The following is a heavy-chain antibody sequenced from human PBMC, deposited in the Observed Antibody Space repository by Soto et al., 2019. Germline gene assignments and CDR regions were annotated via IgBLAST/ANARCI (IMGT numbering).Heavy chain of an antibody. V-gene: IGHV1-69*01. J-gene: IGHJ4*02. CDR2: IIPIFCTA. Sequence: QVQLVQSGAEVKKPGSSVKVSCKASGGTFSSYSINWLRQAPGQGLEWMGEIIPIFCTANYAQKFQGRVTSPADESTSTAYMELSSLRSEDTAVYYCARDGGRHSGGIDYWGQGTLVTVSS. CDR1: GGTFSSYS. D-gene: IGHD1-26*01. CDR3: ARDGGRHSGGIDY.